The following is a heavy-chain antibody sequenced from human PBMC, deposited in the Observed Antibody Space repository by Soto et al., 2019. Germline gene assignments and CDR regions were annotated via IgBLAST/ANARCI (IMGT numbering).Heavy chain of an antibody. V-gene: IGHV4-39*01. D-gene: IGHD1-26*01. J-gene: IGHJ4*02. CDR3: ARRSIVGATSWGY. Sequence: QLQLQESGPGLVKPSETLSLTCTVSGGSISSSSYYWGWIRQPPGKGLEWIGSIYYSGSTYYNPPLKSRVTISVDTSKNQFSLKLSSVTAADTAVYYCARRSIVGATSWGYWGQGTLVTVSS. CDR1: GGSISSSSYY. CDR2: IYYSGST.